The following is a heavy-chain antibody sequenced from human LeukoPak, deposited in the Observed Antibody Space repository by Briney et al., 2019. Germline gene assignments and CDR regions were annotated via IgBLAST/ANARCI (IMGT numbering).Heavy chain of an antibody. J-gene: IGHJ4*02. D-gene: IGHD6-13*01. CDR1: GFTFRTYW. Sequence: GGSLRLSCVASGFTFRTYWMHWVRQAPGKGLVWVSSINSAGSRTNYADSVRGRVTISRDNAKNTLYLQMNSLTAEDTAVYYCARGGGYSSSPVDYWGQGTLVTVSS. V-gene: IGHV3-74*01. CDR2: INSAGSRT. CDR3: ARGGGYSSSPVDY.